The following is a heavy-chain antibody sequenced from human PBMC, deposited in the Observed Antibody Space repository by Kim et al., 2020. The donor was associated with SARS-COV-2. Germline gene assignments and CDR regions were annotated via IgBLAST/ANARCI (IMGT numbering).Heavy chain of an antibody. CDR3: ARDGRSVDYYFDY. CDR1: GYTFTSYC. CDR2: IDVANTNT. J-gene: IGHJ4*02. V-gene: IGHV1-3*01. Sequence: ASVKVSCKASGYTFTSYCLHWVRQAPGQSLEWMGWIDVANTNTHYSANFPGRVTISRDTSATTVYIELSSLRSEDTAVYYCARDGRSVDYYFDYWGQGTLVTVSS.